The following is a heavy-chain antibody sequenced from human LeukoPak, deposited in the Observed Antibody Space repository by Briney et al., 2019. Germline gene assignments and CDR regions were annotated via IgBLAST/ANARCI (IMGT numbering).Heavy chain of an antibody. Sequence: GGSLRLSCAASGFTFSRYGMHWVRQAPGKGLEWVAVILYDGSNKYYADSVKGRFTISRDNSKNTLYLQMNSLRAEDTAVYYCARVTFGDSIPGYWGQGTLVTVSS. CDR3: ARVTFGDSIPGY. J-gene: IGHJ4*02. CDR2: ILYDGSNK. CDR1: GFTFSRYG. V-gene: IGHV3-30*03. D-gene: IGHD3-10*01.